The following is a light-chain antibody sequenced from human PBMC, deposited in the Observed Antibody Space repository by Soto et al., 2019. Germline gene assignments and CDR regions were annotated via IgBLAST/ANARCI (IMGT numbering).Light chain of an antibody. Sequence: QSALTQPASVSGSPGQSITISCTGTSSDVGDYNYVSWYQHHPGKAPKLMIYEVSNRPSGVSNRFSGSKSGNTASLTISGLQAEDEADYYCTSYTTSSTLEIGGGTKLTVL. CDR2: EVS. CDR3: TSYTTSSTLE. V-gene: IGLV2-14*01. CDR1: SSDVGDYNY. J-gene: IGLJ2*01.